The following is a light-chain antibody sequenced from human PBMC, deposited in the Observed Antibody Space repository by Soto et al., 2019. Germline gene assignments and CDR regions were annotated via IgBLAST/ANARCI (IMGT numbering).Light chain of an antibody. Sequence: SLSPGERATLSCRASQSLSSTYLAWYQQKPGQAPRVLIYGASSRATGIPDRFSGSGSGTDFTLTITRLEPEDFAIYYCQQYGSSPLTFGGGTRVEIK. J-gene: IGKJ4*01. CDR3: QQYGSSPLT. CDR2: GAS. V-gene: IGKV3-20*01. CDR1: QSLSSTY.